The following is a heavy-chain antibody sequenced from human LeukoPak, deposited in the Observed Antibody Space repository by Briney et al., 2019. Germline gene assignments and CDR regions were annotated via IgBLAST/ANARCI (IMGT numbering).Heavy chain of an antibody. Sequence: PSETLSLTCTVSGGSISSGGYYWSWIRQHPGKGLEWIGYIYYSGSTYYNPSLKSRVTISVDTSKNQFSLKLSSVTAADTAVYYCAREMIVVVITYDAFDIWGQGTMVTVSS. V-gene: IGHV4-31*03. CDR3: AREMIVVVITYDAFDI. CDR2: IYYSGST. J-gene: IGHJ3*02. CDR1: GGSISSGGYY. D-gene: IGHD3-22*01.